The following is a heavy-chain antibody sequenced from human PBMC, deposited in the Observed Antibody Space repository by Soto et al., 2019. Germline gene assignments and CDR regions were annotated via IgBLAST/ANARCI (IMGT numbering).Heavy chain of an antibody. Sequence: QVQLVQSGAEVKKPGSSVKVSCKASGGTFSTYTITWVRQAPGQGLEWMGRIIPIIGIINYAQKFQGRVTISADKFTSTAYMELTGLRSHDTAVYYCAGDPDSHYNDSHASSYPWGQGTLVTVSS. CDR3: AGDPDSHYNDSHASSYP. J-gene: IGHJ5*02. V-gene: IGHV1-69*08. CDR1: GGTFSTYT. D-gene: IGHD4-4*01. CDR2: IIPIIGII.